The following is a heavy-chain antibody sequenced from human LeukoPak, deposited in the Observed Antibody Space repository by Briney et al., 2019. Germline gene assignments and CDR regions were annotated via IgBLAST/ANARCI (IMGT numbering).Heavy chain of an antibody. V-gene: IGHV3-23*01. D-gene: IGHD3-16*02. Sequence: GGSLRLSCAASGFTFSSYAMSWVRQAPGKGLEWVSAISGSGGRTYYADSVKGRFTISRDNSKNTLYLQMNSLRAEDTAVYYCAKEDDYVWGSYRYTPPDFDYWGQGTLVTVSS. CDR1: GFTFSSYA. J-gene: IGHJ4*02. CDR2: ISGSGGRT. CDR3: AKEDDYVWGSYRYTPPDFDY.